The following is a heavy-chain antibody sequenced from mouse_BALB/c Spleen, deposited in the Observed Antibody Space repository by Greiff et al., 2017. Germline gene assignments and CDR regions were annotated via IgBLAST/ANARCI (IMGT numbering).Heavy chain of an antibody. Sequence: EVMLVESGGGLVKPGGSLKLSCAASGFTFSSYAMSWVRQTPEKRLEWVASISSGGSTYYPDSVKGRFTISRDNARNILYLQMSSLRSEDTAMYYCARGNSLLRPYWYFDVWGAGTTVTVSS. D-gene: IGHD1-2*01. V-gene: IGHV5-6-5*01. CDR1: GFTFSSYA. CDR3: ARGNSLLRPYWYFDV. CDR2: ISSGGST. J-gene: IGHJ1*01.